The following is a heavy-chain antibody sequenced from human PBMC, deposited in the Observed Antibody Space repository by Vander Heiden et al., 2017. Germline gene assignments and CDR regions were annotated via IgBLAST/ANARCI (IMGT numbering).Heavy chain of an antibody. CDR2: SWYHGNRE. CDR1: GFTFSSYG. Sequence: QVQLVESGGGVVQPGRSLRLSCAAAGFTFSSYGMHWVRQAPGKGLEWVAVSWYHGNREDYVDSVRGRFTVSRDQSKKMVYLQMDSLRAEDTAVYYCARDADTSSHYSLLDYWGQGTLVTVSS. J-gene: IGHJ4*02. V-gene: IGHV3-33*01. D-gene: IGHD3-22*01. CDR3: ARDADTSSHYSLLDY.